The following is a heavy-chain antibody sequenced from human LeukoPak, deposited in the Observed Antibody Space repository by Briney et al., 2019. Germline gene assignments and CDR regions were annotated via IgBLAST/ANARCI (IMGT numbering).Heavy chain of an antibody. D-gene: IGHD2-15*01. CDR1: GYSFTSYW. J-gene: IGHJ4*02. CDR2: IDPSDSYT. Sequence: GESLKISCKGSGYSFTSYWISWVRQMPGKGLEWMGRIDPSDSYTNYSPSFQGHVTISADKSISTAYLQWSSLKASDTALYYCARQWDRWSGCSCYSFFDYWGQGTLVNVSS. CDR3: ARQWDRWSGCSCYSFFDY. V-gene: IGHV5-10-1*01.